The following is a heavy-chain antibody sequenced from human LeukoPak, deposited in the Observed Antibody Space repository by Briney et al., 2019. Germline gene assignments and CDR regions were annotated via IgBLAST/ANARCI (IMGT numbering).Heavy chain of an antibody. D-gene: IGHD6-19*01. Sequence: PGGSLRLSCAASGFTFSSYAMSWVRQAPGKGLEWVSAISGSGGSTYYADSVKGRFTISRDNSKNTLYLQMNSLRAEDKAVYYCAKDWKQWLVECSFDYWGQGTLVTVSS. J-gene: IGHJ4*02. CDR2: ISGSGGST. CDR3: AKDWKQWLVECSFDY. CDR1: GFTFSSYA. V-gene: IGHV3-23*01.